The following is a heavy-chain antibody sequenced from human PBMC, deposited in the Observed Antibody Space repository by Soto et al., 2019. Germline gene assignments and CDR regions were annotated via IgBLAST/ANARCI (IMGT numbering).Heavy chain of an antibody. CDR1: GFTFNSYG. D-gene: IGHD3-22*01. Sequence: QVQLVESGGCVVQPGRSLRLSCAASGFTFNSYGMHWVRQAPCKGLEWVAVIWYDGSNKYYADSVKGRFTISRDNSKNTLYLQMNSLRAEDTAVYYCARDSERYYYDSSGYLVYWGQGTLVTVSS. CDR2: IWYDGSNK. CDR3: ARDSERYYYDSSGYLVY. J-gene: IGHJ4*02. V-gene: IGHV3-33*01.